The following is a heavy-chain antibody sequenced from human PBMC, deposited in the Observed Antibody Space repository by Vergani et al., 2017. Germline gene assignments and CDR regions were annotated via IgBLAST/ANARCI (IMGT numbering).Heavy chain of an antibody. J-gene: IGHJ4*02. Sequence: QVLLVQSGPEVKKPGASVKVSCKASGYTFTGYYMHWVRQAPGQGLEWMGWINPKSGGTNYAQKFQGRVTMTRDTSISTAYMELSRLRSDDTAVYYCARGRRPVASSYYDSSGYYFSDYFDYWGQGTLVPVSS. D-gene: IGHD3-22*01. CDR1: GYTFTGYY. CDR3: ARGRRPVASSYYDSSGYYFSDYFDY. V-gene: IGHV1-2*02. CDR2: INPKSGGT.